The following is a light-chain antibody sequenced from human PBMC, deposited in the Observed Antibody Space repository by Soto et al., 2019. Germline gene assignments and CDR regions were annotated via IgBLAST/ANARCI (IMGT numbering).Light chain of an antibody. CDR1: QSVSSN. Sequence: EIVMTQSPATLSVSPGERATLSCRASQSVSSNLAWYQQKPGQAPRLLIYGASTRATGIPARFSGSGSGTEFTLTISSLQSEDFATYYCLQEYNYPLTFGGGTKVEIK. V-gene: IGKV3-15*01. CDR3: LQEYNYPLT. CDR2: GAS. J-gene: IGKJ4*01.